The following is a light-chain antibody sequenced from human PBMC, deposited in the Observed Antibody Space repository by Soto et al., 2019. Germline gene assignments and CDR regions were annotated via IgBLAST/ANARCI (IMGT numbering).Light chain of an antibody. CDR2: GAS. CDR1: QSVNSNY. Sequence: EIVLTQSPGTLSLSPGERATLSCRASQSVNSNYLAWYQQKPGQAPRLLIYGASSRAAGIPDRFSGSGSGTDFTLIISRLEPEDFAVYYCQQYGSSPPYTFGLGTKLEIK. CDR3: QQYGSSPPYT. V-gene: IGKV3-20*01. J-gene: IGKJ2*01.